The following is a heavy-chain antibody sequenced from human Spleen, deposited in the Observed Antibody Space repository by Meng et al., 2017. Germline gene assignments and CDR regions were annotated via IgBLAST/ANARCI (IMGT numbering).Heavy chain of an antibody. CDR1: GGSASTYY. D-gene: IGHD1-26*01. CDR2: INHSGST. Sequence: QLQQWVAGLLKPSASPALTCVVSGGSASTYYWSWYRQPPGKGLELVGEINHSGSTNSNPSLESRATISVDTSQNNLSLKLSSVTAADTAVYYCARDGVVGAVNWFDPWGQGTLVTVSS. CDR3: ARDGVVGAVNWFDP. V-gene: IGHV4-34*01. J-gene: IGHJ5*02.